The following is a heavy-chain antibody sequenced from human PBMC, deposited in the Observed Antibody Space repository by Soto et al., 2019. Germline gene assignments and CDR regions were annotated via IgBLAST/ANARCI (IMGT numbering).Heavy chain of an antibody. CDR1: GYTFTSYD. CDR2: MNPNSGNT. CDR3: ARERTRGFDT. Sequence: QVHLVQSGAEVRKPGASVKVSCKASGYTFTSYDINWVRQATGQGLEWMGWMNPNSGNTAYAQKFQGRVTMNRNTPISTANLELSSVRSGDTVVYYCARERTRGFDTWGQGTLLNVSS. J-gene: IGHJ5*02. V-gene: IGHV1-8*01.